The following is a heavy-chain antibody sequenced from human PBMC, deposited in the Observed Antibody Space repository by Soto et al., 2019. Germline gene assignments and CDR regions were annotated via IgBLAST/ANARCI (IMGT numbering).Heavy chain of an antibody. CDR3: ARDLWGYCGTDCYPLDV. V-gene: IGHV4-59*01. CDR2: MYNTGST. J-gene: IGHJ6*02. CDR1: GYSIGGYY. Sequence: SETLSLTCAVSGYSIGGYYWSWIRQPPGKGLEWIGYMYNTGSTVYNPSFKSRVTISVDTSKNQFSLKLNSVTAADTAVYYCARDLWGYCGTDCYPLDVWGQGTTVTVSS. D-gene: IGHD2-21*02.